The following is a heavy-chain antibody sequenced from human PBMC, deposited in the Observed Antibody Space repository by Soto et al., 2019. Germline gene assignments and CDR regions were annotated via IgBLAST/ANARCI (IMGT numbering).Heavy chain of an antibody. CDR3: ARHYDYVWGSYRQDNYFVY. CDR1: GYTFTSYG. CDR2: ISAYNGNT. J-gene: IGHJ4*02. D-gene: IGHD3-16*02. Sequence: ASVKVSCKASGYTFTSYGISWVRQAPGQGLEWMGWISAYNGNTNYAQKLQGRVTMTTDTSTSTAYMELRSLRSDDTAVYYCARHYDYVWGSYRQDNYFVYWGQGTLVTVSS. V-gene: IGHV1-18*04.